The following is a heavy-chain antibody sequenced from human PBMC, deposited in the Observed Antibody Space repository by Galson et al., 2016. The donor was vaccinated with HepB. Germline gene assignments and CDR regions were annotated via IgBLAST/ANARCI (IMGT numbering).Heavy chain of an antibody. J-gene: IGHJ4*02. CDR1: GFTFSNYW. V-gene: IGHV3-74*01. D-gene: IGHD4-17*01. CDR2: INAAGTNI. CDR3: SRTYGDFDY. Sequence: SLRLSCAASGFTFSNYWMHWVRQGPGQGLVWVSRINAAGTNIKYADSVKGRFTVSRDNAKDTLFLELSNLTAKDTATYYCSRTYGDFDYWGQGTLVIVSS.